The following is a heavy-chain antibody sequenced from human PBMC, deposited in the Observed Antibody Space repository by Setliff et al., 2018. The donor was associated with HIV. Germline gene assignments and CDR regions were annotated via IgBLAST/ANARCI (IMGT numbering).Heavy chain of an antibody. D-gene: IGHD3-10*01. CDR1: GYTFTSYG. CDR2: ISAYNGNT. J-gene: IGHJ4*02. V-gene: IGHV1-18*01. Sequence: ASVKVSCKASGYTFTSYGMSWVRQAPGQGLEWMGWISAYNGNTHYAQKLQGRVTMTTDTSTSTAYMELRSLRSDDTAVYYCARGLLWFGEEPVYYFDYWGQGTLVTVS. CDR3: ARGLLWFGEEPVYYFDY.